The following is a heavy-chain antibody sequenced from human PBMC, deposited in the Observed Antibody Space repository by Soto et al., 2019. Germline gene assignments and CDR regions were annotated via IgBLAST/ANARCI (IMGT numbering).Heavy chain of an antibody. V-gene: IGHV3-33*01. J-gene: IGHJ6*03. CDR2: IWYDGSNK. CDR3: ARDSGTTGYYYYMDV. Sequence: GGSLRLSCAASGFTFSSYGMHWVRQAPGKGLEWVAVIWYDGSNKYYADSVKGRFTISRDNSKNTLYLQMNSLRAEDTAVYYCARDSGTTGYYYYMDVWGKGTTVTVSS. D-gene: IGHD1-7*01. CDR1: GFTFSSYG.